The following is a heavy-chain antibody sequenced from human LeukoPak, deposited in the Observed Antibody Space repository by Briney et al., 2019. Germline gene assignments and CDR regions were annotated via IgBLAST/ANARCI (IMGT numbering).Heavy chain of an antibody. CDR2: IRYDGSNK. CDR1: GSTFSSYG. J-gene: IGHJ4*02. V-gene: IGHV3-30*02. D-gene: IGHD1-26*01. Sequence: QSGGSLRLSCAASGSTFSSYGMHWVRQAPGKGLEWVAFIRYDGSNKYYADSVRGRFTISRDSSKNTLSLQMSSLRAEDSAVYYCARAYYSGSYYRLDHWGQGTLVTVSS. CDR3: ARAYYSGSYYRLDH.